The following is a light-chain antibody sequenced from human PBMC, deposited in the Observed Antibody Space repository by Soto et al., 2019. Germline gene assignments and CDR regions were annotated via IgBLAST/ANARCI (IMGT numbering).Light chain of an antibody. V-gene: IGKV3-15*01. J-gene: IGKJ3*01. CDR1: QSVNNN. CDR2: DAS. CDR3: QHYNDWPL. Sequence: EIVMTQSPATLSVSPGDRATLSCRTSQSVNNNLAWYQQKPGQAPRLLIYDASTRATGVPARFSGSGSGTEFTLTISSLQSEDFAVYYCQHYNDWPLFGPGTKVDIE.